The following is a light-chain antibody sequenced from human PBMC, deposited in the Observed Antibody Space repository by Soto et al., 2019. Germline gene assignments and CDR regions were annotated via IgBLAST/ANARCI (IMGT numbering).Light chain of an antibody. CDR1: QSITSSY. Sequence: EVVLTQSPGTVSLSPGERATLSCRASQSITSSYIAWYQQKPGQAPRLLINAASSRATGIPDRFSGSGSGTDFTLSISRLEPEDFAVYYCQQYGSSVTWTFGQGTKVEIK. J-gene: IGKJ1*01. CDR2: AAS. CDR3: QQYGSSVTWT. V-gene: IGKV3-20*01.